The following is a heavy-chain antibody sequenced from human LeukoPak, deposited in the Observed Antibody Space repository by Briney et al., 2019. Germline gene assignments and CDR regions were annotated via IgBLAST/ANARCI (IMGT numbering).Heavy chain of an antibody. CDR2: IIPIFGTA. V-gene: IGHV1-69*06. D-gene: IGHD6-19*01. Sequence: VASVKVSCKASGGTFSSYAISWVRQAPGQGLEWMGGIIPIFGTANYAQKFQGRVTITADKSTSTAYMELSSLRSEDTAVYYCARDFPSSGWPSDAFDIWGQGTMVTVSS. CDR1: GGTFSSYA. CDR3: ARDFPSSGWPSDAFDI. J-gene: IGHJ3*02.